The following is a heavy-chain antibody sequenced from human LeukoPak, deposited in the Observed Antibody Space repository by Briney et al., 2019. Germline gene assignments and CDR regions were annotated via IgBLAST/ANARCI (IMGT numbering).Heavy chain of an antibody. J-gene: IGHJ4*02. CDR3: ALKTYIRSRYLDY. V-gene: IGHV2-5*01. D-gene: IGHD6-13*01. Sequence: SGPTLVKPTQTLTLTCTFSGFSFSTRAGGVGWVRQPPREAREWLELIYWNDDKRYSTSQKRRLTITKAASKNQVVLRLSNMGAVDTDTYSCALKTYIRSRYLDYWRGGTV. CDR2: IYWNDDK. CDR1: GFSFSTRAGG.